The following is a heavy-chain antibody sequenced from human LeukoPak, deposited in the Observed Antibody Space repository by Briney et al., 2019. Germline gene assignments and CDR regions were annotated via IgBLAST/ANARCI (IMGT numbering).Heavy chain of an antibody. Sequence: ASVKVSCKTANYTFTSYGLCWVRQAPGQGLEWVGWISGDSKKTEYAQKFQGRVTMTTDTSTKTTYMELSRLRSDDTAVYYCAREGRDGYNYPHLDYWGQGTLVTVSS. CDR3: AREGRDGYNYPHLDY. D-gene: IGHD5-24*01. CDR1: NYTFTSYG. V-gene: IGHV1-18*01. J-gene: IGHJ4*02. CDR2: ISGDSKKT.